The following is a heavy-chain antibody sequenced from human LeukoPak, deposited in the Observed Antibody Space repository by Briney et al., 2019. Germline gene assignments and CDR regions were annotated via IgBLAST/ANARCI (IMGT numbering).Heavy chain of an antibody. D-gene: IGHD6-19*01. CDR2: ITSSSSII. CDR3: ARDAGYSSGWSHWYFDL. Sequence: GGSLRLSCAASGFSFSSHSMNWVRQAPGKGLEWVSYITSSSSIIYNADSVKGRFTISRDNAKNSLYLQMNSLRDEDTAVYYCARDAGYSSGWSHWYFDLWGRGTLVTVSS. CDR1: GFSFSSHS. V-gene: IGHV3-48*02. J-gene: IGHJ2*01.